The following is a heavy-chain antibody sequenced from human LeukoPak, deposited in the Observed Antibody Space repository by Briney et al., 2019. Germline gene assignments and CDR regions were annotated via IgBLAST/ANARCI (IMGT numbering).Heavy chain of an antibody. D-gene: IGHD6-13*01. CDR3: ARDYFTGQQLVPGDY. CDR2: INSDGSST. V-gene: IGHV3-74*01. J-gene: IGHJ4*02. CDR1: GFSFSSDW. Sequence: GGSLRLSCAASGFSFSSDWMHWVRQVPGGGRVWVSRINSDGSSTAYADSVKGRFTISRDNAKNSLYLQMNSLRDEDTAVYYCARDYFTGQQLVPGDYWGQGTLVTVSS.